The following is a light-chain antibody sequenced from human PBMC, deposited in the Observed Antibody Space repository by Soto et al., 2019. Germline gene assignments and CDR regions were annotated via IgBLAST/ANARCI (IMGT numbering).Light chain of an antibody. CDR3: QQYGGSPRT. J-gene: IGKJ1*01. V-gene: IGKV3-20*01. CDR1: RSISSNY. Sequence: EIVLTQSPGTLSLSPGERATLSCRASRSISSNYLAWYQQTPGQATRLLIYDESSRAAGIPDRFSDNGSGTDFTLTISRLEPEDFGVYYCQQYGGSPRTFGQGTKVDIK. CDR2: DES.